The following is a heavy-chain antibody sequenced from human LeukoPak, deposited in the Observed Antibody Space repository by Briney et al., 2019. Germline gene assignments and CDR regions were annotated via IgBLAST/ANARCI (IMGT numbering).Heavy chain of an antibody. Sequence: GGSLRLSCAASGFTFSSYWMHWVRQAPGKGLVWVSRINSDGSSTSYADSVKGRFTISRDNAKNTLYLQMNSLRAEDTAVYYCARERASWSLNWFDPWGQGTLVTVSS. CDR1: GFTFSSYW. CDR2: INSDGSST. V-gene: IGHV3-74*01. CDR3: ARERASWSLNWFDP. J-gene: IGHJ5*02. D-gene: IGHD6-13*01.